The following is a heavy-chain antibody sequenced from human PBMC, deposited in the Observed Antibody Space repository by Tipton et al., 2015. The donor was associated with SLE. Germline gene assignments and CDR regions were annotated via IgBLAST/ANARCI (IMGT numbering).Heavy chain of an antibody. CDR1: GGSFSGYY. CDR3: ACIPAAAGRTIPRYYYTVDV. Sequence: TLSLTCAVYGGSFSGYYCSWIRQPPGKGLEWIGEINHSGSTNDNPPLRSRVIMSVDTSKNQFSLKLKSVTAADTAIYYCACIPAAAGRTIPRYYYTVDVWGQGTKVTVSS. D-gene: IGHD6-13*01. V-gene: IGHV4-34*01. CDR2: INHSGST. J-gene: IGHJ6*02.